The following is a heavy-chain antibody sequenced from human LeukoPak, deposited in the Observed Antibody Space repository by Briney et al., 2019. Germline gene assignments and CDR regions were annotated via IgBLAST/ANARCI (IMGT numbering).Heavy chain of an antibody. CDR1: GFTFSSYW. D-gene: IGHD7-27*01. CDR2: IKQDGSET. J-gene: IGHJ6*02. CDR3: ARSGVPHGTDV. Sequence: GGSLRLSCAASGFTFSSYWMTWVGQAADKGPAWVDNIKQDGSETYYVDSVKGRFTNPRDNAKNSLCLHMTSLRVEDSAVYYCARSGVPHGTDVWGQGTTVTVSS. V-gene: IGHV3-7*04.